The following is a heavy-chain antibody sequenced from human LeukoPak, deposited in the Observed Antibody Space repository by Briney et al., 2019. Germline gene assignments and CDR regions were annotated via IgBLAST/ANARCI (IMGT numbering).Heavy chain of an antibody. CDR3: ARPITKYSAVVWDY. V-gene: IGHV1-2*02. CDR2: INPYSGAT. D-gene: IGHD5-18*01. J-gene: IGHJ4*02. Sequence: ASVKVSCKTSGYTFTDYFINWVRQAPGQGLEWMGWINPYSGATNYVQKFQGRVRMTRDTSIGTAYMELSSLTSDDTAIYYCARPITKYSAVVWDYWGQGTLVTVSS. CDR1: GYTFTDYF.